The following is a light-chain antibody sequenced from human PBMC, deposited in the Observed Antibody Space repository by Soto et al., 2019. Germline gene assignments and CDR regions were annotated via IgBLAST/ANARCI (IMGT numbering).Light chain of an antibody. CDR3: QQYLSAPIT. CDR2: WAS. Sequence: DIVMTQSPDSLAVSLGERATINCKSSQSVLYSSKSKNYLTWYQKKPGQPPKLFIYWASIRESGVPDRFSGSGSGTEFTLTISSLQPGDVAVYYCQQYLSAPITFGQGTRLEIK. J-gene: IGKJ5*01. V-gene: IGKV4-1*01. CDR1: QSVLYSSKSKNY.